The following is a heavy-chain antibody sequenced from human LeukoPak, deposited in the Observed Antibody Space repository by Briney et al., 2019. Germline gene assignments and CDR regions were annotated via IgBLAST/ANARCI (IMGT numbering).Heavy chain of an antibody. J-gene: IGHJ4*02. Sequence: RPGGSLRLSCAASGFTFSSYSMNWVRQAPGKGLEWVSAISGSGGSTYYADSVKGRFTISRDNSKNTLYLQMNSLRAEDTAVYYCARRTSDYYGSGRIDYWGQGTLVTVSS. CDR3: ARRTSDYYGSGRIDY. D-gene: IGHD3-10*01. CDR1: GFTFSSYS. V-gene: IGHV3-23*01. CDR2: ISGSGGST.